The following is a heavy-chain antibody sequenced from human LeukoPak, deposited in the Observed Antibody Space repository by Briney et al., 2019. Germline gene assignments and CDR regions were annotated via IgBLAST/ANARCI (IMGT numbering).Heavy chain of an antibody. V-gene: IGHV1-69*05. CDR1: GYTFTSYG. D-gene: IGHD6-13*01. CDR3: AREVIAAAVHNWFDP. Sequence: GASVKVSCKASGYTFTSYGISWVRQAPGQGLEWMGGIIPIFGTANYAQKFQGRVTITTDESTSAAYMELSSLRSEDTAVYYCAREVIAAAVHNWFDPWGQGTLVTVSS. CDR2: IIPIFGTA. J-gene: IGHJ5*02.